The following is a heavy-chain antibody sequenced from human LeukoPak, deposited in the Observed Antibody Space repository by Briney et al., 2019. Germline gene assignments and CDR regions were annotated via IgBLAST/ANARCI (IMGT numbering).Heavy chain of an antibody. CDR1: GFTFSSYA. CDR2: IRSKAYGGTT. CDR3: TVFGVVTLDY. D-gene: IGHD3-3*01. Sequence: PGGSLRLSCAASGFTFSSYAMSWVRQAPGKGLEWVGFIRSKAYGGTTEYAASVKGRFTISRDDSKSIAYLQMNSLKTEDTAVYYCTVFGVVTLDYWGQGTLVTVSS. V-gene: IGHV3-49*04. J-gene: IGHJ4*02.